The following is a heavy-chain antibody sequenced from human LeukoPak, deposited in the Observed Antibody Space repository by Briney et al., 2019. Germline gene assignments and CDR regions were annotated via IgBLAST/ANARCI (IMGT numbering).Heavy chain of an antibody. V-gene: IGHV3-48*03. CDR3: ARVPDYGDFYFDY. D-gene: IGHD4-17*01. J-gene: IGHJ4*02. Sequence: GGSLRLSCAASGFTFSSHEMNWVRQAPGKGLEWVSYISSSGSTIYYADSVKGRFTISRDNAKNSLYLQMNSLRAEDTAVYYCARVPDYGDFYFDYWGQGTLVTVSS. CDR1: GFTFSSHE. CDR2: ISSSGSTI.